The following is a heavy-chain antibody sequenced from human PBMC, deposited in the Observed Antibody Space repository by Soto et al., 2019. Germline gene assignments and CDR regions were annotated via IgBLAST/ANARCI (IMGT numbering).Heavy chain of an antibody. D-gene: IGHD4-17*01. V-gene: IGHV3-13*04. Sequence: EVQLVESGGGLVQPGGSLRLTCAASGFTFSSYDMHWVRQATGKGLEWVSAIGTAGDTYYPGSVKGRFTISRENAKNSLYIQMNSLRAGDTAVYYCARASTTVTATFDLWGRGTLVTVSS. CDR1: GFTFSSYD. CDR3: ARASTTVTATFDL. J-gene: IGHJ2*01. CDR2: IGTAGDT.